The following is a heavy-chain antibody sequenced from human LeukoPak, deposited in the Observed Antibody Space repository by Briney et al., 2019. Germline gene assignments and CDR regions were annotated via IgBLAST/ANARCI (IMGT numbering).Heavy chain of an antibody. D-gene: IGHD1-26*01. V-gene: IGHV3-7*03. Sequence: GGSLRLSCAASGFALSSHWMTWVRQVPGRGPEWVANVNRDGSETYYLDSVKGRFTISKDNAKNSLYLQMNSLRAEDTALYYCAKDQRWESPHYLDSWGQGTLVTVSS. CDR1: GFALSSHW. J-gene: IGHJ4*02. CDR3: AKDQRWESPHYLDS. CDR2: VNRDGSET.